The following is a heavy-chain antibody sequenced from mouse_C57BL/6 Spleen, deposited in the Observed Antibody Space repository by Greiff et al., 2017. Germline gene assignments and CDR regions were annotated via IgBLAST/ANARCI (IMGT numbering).Heavy chain of an antibody. Sequence: EVQGVESGGDLVKPGGSLKLSCAASGFTFSSYGMSWVRQTPDKRLEWVATISSGGSYTYYPDSVKGRFTISRDNAKNTLYLQMSSLKSEDTAMYYGARPYYYGSSHYFDYWGQGTTLTVSS. CDR1: GFTFSSYG. J-gene: IGHJ2*01. D-gene: IGHD1-1*01. CDR2: ISSGGSYT. V-gene: IGHV5-6*01. CDR3: ARPYYYGSSHYFDY.